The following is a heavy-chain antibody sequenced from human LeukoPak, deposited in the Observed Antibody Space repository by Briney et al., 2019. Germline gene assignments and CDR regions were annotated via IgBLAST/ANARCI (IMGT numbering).Heavy chain of an antibody. CDR1: GGSISSYY. J-gene: IGHJ4*02. D-gene: IGHD5-12*01. CDR2: IYTTGGT. V-gene: IGHV4-4*07. CDR3: ARGDTVATGLYDY. Sequence: SETLSLTCTVYGGSISSYYWSWIRQPPGNGQDLIGRIYTTGGTNYNTSLKSRVTISIDKSKNQFSLKLSSVTAADTAVYYCARGDTVATGLYDYWGQGTLVIVSS.